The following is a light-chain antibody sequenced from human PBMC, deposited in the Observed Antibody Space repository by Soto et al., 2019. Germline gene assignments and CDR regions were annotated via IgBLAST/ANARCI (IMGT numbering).Light chain of an antibody. V-gene: IGLV2-8*01. CDR2: EVT. J-gene: IGLJ1*01. CDR1: SGDVDIYNY. CDR3: SSYAGSNTLV. Sequence: QSVLTQPPSASGSPGQSVTISCTGTSGDVDIYNYVSWYQQHPGKAPKLIIYEVTKRPSGVPDRFSGSKSGNTASLTVSGLQTEDEAEYYCSSYAGSNTLVFGTGTKVTVL.